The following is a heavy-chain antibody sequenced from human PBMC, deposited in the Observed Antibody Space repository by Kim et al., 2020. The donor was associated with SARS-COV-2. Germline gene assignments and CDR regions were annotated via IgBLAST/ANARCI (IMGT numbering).Heavy chain of an antibody. CDR1: GGSISSSSYY. CDR3: ARLRDYGDYTDLYYFDY. Sequence: SETLSLTCTVSGGSISSSSYYWGWIRQPPGKGLEWIGSIYYSGSTYYNPSLKSRATISVDTSKNQFSLKLSSVTAADTAVYYCARLRDYGDYTDLYYFDYWGQGTLVTVSS. J-gene: IGHJ4*02. V-gene: IGHV4-39*01. CDR2: IYYSGST. D-gene: IGHD4-17*01.